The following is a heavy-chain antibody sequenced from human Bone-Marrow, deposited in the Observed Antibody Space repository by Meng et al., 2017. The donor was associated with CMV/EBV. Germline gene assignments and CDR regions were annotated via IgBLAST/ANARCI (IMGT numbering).Heavy chain of an antibody. CDR1: GFTFSSYE. J-gene: IGHJ3*02. CDR3: ARGEGVVGATPFDI. D-gene: IGHD1-26*01. CDR2: IGTAGDT. Sequence: GESLKISWAASGFTFSSYEMNWVRQAPGTGLEWVSAIGTAGDTYYPGTVKGRFTISRENDKNSLYLQMNSLRAGDTAVYYCARGEGVVGATPFDIWGQGTMVTVSS. V-gene: IGHV3-13*01.